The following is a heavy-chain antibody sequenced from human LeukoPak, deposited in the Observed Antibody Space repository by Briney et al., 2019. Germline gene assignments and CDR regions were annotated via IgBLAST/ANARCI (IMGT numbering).Heavy chain of an antibody. CDR2: INPSGGST. CDR1: GYTFTSDY. Sequence: ASVKVSCKASGYTFTSDYMHWVRQAPGQGLEWMGIINPSGGSTSYAQKFQGRVTMTRDTSTSTVYMELSSLRSEDTAVYYCARGGYSYGFYYYYYYMDVWGKGTTVTVSS. J-gene: IGHJ6*03. D-gene: IGHD5-18*01. V-gene: IGHV1-46*01. CDR3: ARGGYSYGFYYYYYYMDV.